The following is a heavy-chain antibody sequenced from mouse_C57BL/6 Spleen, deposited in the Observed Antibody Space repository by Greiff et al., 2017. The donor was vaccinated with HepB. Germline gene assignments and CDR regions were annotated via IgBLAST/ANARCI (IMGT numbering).Heavy chain of an antibody. CDR3: TYYDYDGDY. V-gene: IGHV14-4*01. J-gene: IGHJ2*01. D-gene: IGHD2-4*01. CDR2: IDPENGDT. CDR1: GFNIKDDY. Sequence: DVKLQESGAELVRPGASVKLSCTASGFNIKDDYMHWVKQRPEQGLEWIGWIDPENGDTEYASKFQGKATITADTSSNTAYLQLSSLTSEDTAVYYCTYYDYDGDYWGQGTTLTVSS.